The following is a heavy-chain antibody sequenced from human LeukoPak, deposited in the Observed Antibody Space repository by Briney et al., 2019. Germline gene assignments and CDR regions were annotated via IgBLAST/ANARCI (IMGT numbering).Heavy chain of an antibody. V-gene: IGHV4-34*01. CDR2: INHSGST. CDR3: ARGRRPRGIAEY. Sequence: SETLSLTCTVSGGSISSYYWSWIRQPPGKGLEWIGEINHSGSTNYNPSLKSRVTISVDTSKNQFSLKLSSVTAADTAVYYCARGRRPRGIAEYWGQGTLVTVSS. J-gene: IGHJ4*02. D-gene: IGHD6-13*01. CDR1: GGSISSYY.